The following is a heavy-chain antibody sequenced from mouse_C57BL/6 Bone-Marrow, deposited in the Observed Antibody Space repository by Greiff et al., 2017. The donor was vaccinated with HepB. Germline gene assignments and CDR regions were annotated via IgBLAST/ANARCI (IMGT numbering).Heavy chain of an antibody. CDR3: ARSSGYYYGSSWFAY. J-gene: IGHJ3*01. D-gene: IGHD1-1*01. CDR2: IDPSDSYT. V-gene: IGHV1-59*01. CDR1: GYTFTSYW. Sequence: QVQLQQPGAELVRPGTSVKLSCKASGYTFTSYWMHWVKQRPGQGLEWIGVIDPSDSYTNYNQKFKGKATLTVDTSSSTAYMQLSSLTAEDSAVYDCARSSGYYYGSSWFAYWGQGTLVTVSA.